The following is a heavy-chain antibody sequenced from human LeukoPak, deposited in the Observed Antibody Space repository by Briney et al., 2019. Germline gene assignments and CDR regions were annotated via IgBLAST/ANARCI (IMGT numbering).Heavy chain of an antibody. CDR3: ARCPFRYGYAIDYYYGMDV. CDR2: INHSGST. CDR1: GGSFSGYY. J-gene: IGHJ6*02. V-gene: IGHV4-34*01. Sequence: SETLSLTCAVYGGSFSGYYWSWIRQPPGKGLEWIGEINHSGSTNYNPSLKSRVTISVDTSKNQFSLKLSSVTAADTAVYYCARCPFRYGYAIDYYYGMDVWGQGTTVTVSS. D-gene: IGHD5-18*01.